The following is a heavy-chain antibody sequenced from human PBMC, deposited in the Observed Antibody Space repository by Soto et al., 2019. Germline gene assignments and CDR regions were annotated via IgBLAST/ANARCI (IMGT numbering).Heavy chain of an antibody. J-gene: IGHJ4*02. D-gene: IGHD2-15*01. CDR1: GFTFSTYA. CDR3: ATRHLPSCIGGTCPPFDF. V-gene: IGHV3-23*01. CDR2: ISVSGDST. Sequence: EVQLLESGGGLVQPGGSLRLSCAASGFTFSTYAMNWVRQAPGKGLEWVSTISVSGDSTYYADSVKGRFTISRDNSKNTLYLQRNRLSAETTAMYYSATRHLPSCIGGTCPPFDFWGQGALVTFSS.